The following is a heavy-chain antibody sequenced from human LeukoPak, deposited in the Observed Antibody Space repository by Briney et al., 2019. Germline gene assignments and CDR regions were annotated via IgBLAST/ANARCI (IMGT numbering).Heavy chain of an antibody. J-gene: IGHJ3*02. CDR1: GFTLSSYW. V-gene: IGHV3-7*03. CDR3: ARDCVLVVPFDASDI. D-gene: IGHD2-15*01. Sequence: GGSLRLSCAASGFTLSSYWMSWVRQASAKGLEWVANIKEDGSEKYYVDSVKGRFTISRDNAQNSVYLHMNSLTAEDTALYYCARDCVLVVPFDASDIWGQGTMVSVSS. CDR2: IKEDGSEK.